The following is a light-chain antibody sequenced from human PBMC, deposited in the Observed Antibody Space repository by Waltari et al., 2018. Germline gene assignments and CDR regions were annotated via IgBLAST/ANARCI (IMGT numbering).Light chain of an antibody. CDR3: QQYETYPLT. CDR2: KAS. Sequence: DIQMTQSPSTLSASVGDRVTITCRASQSISTWLAWYQQKAGEAPKLLIYKASSLETGVPSRFSGSGSGTEFTLTISSLQPDDFATYYCQQYETYPLTFGGGTRVEIK. CDR1: QSISTW. V-gene: IGKV1-5*03. J-gene: IGKJ4*01.